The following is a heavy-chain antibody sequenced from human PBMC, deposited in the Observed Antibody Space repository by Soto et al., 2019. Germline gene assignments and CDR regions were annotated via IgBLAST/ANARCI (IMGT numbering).Heavy chain of an antibody. J-gene: IGHJ5*02. D-gene: IGHD3-10*01. CDR2: FDPGDDEI. Sequence: ASVKVSCKVSGHTLTELTMHWVRQAPGKGLEWMGGFDPGDDEIIYAQQFQGRVTMTEDTATDTAYMELNSLRSEDTAVYYCASVILYMSGLIGFDPWGQGTLVTVSS. CDR3: ASVILYMSGLIGFDP. V-gene: IGHV1-24*01. CDR1: GHTLTELT.